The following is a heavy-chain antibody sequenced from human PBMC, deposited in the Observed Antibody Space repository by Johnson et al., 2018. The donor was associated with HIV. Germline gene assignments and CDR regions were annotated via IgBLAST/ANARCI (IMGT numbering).Heavy chain of an antibody. Sequence: QVQLVESGGGVVQPGRSLRLSCAASRFTFSSYAMHWVRQAPGKGLEWVAVIWYDGSNKYYTDSVKGRFTISRDNSKNTLYLQMNSLRAEDTAVYFCARGGDDGDEADDTKGAFDIWGQGTMVTVSS. CDR2: IWYDGSNK. J-gene: IGHJ3*02. D-gene: IGHD3-9*01. CDR1: RFTFSSYA. CDR3: ARGGDDGDEADDTKGAFDI. V-gene: IGHV3-30*04.